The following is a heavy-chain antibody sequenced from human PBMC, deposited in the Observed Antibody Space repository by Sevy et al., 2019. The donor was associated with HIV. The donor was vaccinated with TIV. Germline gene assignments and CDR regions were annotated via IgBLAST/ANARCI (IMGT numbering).Heavy chain of an antibody. J-gene: IGHJ4*01. CDR2: IGYDGSNK. D-gene: IGHD4-17*01. CDR1: GFTPSTYG. CDR3: ARDPRMYGDYLLPYFGS. V-gene: IGHV3-33*01. Sequence: GGSLRLSCAASGFTPSTYGMHWVRQAPGKGLEWVAVIGYDGSNKYYADSLKGRFTISGDNSKNTLLMQMDSLRGEYTAVYYCARDPRMYGDYLLPYFGSSGHGTLVTVSS.